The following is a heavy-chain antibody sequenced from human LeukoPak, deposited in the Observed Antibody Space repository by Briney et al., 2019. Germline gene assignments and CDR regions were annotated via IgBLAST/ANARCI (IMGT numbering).Heavy chain of an antibody. J-gene: IGHJ6*03. Sequence: GGSLRLSCAASGFTFSSYSMNWVRQAPGKGLEWVSSISSSSSYIYYADSVKGRFTISRDNAKNSLYLQMNSLRAEDTAVYYCARDGYCSGGSCCSGLYYYYYYMDVWGKGTTVTVSS. D-gene: IGHD2-15*01. CDR3: ARDGYCSGGSCCSGLYYYYYYMDV. CDR2: ISSSSSYI. V-gene: IGHV3-21*01. CDR1: GFTFSSYS.